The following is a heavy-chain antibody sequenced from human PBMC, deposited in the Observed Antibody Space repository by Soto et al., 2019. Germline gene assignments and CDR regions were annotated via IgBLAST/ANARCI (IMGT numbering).Heavy chain of an antibody. CDR3: ARDRTVDTAMGPLDP. CDR2: ISSSSSYI. Sequence: PGGSLRLSCAASGFTFSSYSMNWVRQAPGKGLEWVSSISSSSSYIYYADSVKGRFTISRDNAKNSLYLQMNSLRAEDTAVYYCARDRTVDTAMGPLDPWGQGTLVTVSS. J-gene: IGHJ5*02. CDR1: GFTFSSYS. V-gene: IGHV3-21*01. D-gene: IGHD5-18*01.